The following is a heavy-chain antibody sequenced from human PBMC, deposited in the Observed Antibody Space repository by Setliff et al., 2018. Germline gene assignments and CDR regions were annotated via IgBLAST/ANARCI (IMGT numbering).Heavy chain of an antibody. CDR2: INQDGDAQ. CDR3: GRAGKPYAIDV. CDR1: GFSFGSFW. V-gene: IGHV3-7*04. J-gene: IGHJ3*01. Sequence: PGGSLRLSCAASGFSFGSFWMSWVRQPPGKGLEWVANINQDGDAQFYVDSVKGRVTISRDNAKNSLFLQMDSLRVDDTAVYYCGRAGKPYAIDVWGQGTMVTVSS.